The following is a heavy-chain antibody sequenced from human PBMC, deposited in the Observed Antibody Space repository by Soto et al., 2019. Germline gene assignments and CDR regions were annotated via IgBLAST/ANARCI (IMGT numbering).Heavy chain of an antibody. V-gene: IGHV3-48*03. CDR3: ARGSRAAAYYYYYYGMDV. CDR1: GFTFSSYE. CDR2: ISSSGSTI. Sequence: PGGSLRLSCAASGFTFSSYEMNWVRQAPGKGLEWVSYISSSGSTIYYADSVKGRFTISRDNAKNSLYLQMNSLRAEDTAVYYCARGSRAAAYYYYYYGMDVWGQGTTVTVSS. J-gene: IGHJ6*02. D-gene: IGHD6-13*01.